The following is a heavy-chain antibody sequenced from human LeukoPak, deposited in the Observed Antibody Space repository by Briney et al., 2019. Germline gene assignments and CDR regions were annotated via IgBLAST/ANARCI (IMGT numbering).Heavy chain of an antibody. CDR3: AKLSRIAAAGAYSYHSLDV. D-gene: IGHD6-13*01. V-gene: IGHV4-59*13. J-gene: IGHJ6*02. CDR2: VFNSGNT. CDR1: GGSFNSFH. Sequence: SSGTLSLTCYVSGGSFNSFHWAWIRQPPGKGLEWIGHVFNSGNTDYNPSLKSRVTISVDTSNNQFSLKLRSVTAADTAVYYCAKLSRIAAAGAYSYHSLDVWGQGTTVTVSS.